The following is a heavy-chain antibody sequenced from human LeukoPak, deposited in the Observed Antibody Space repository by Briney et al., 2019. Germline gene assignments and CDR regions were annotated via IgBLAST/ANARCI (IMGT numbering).Heavy chain of an antibody. CDR2: IYYSGST. CDR1: GGSISSSSYY. CDR3: ARHPGGVTAISNWFDP. D-gene: IGHD2-21*02. Sequence: SETLSLTCTVSGGSISSSSYYWGWIRQPPGKGLEWIGSIYYSGSTYYNPSFKSRVTISVDTSKNQFSLKLSSVTAADTAVYYCARHPGGVTAISNWFDPWGQGTLVTVSS. J-gene: IGHJ5*02. V-gene: IGHV4-39*01.